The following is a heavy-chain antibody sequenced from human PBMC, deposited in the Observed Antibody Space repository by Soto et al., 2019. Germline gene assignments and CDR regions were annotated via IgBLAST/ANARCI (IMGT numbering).Heavy chain of an antibody. CDR1: GFTFSSYG. CDR3: AGYGDYGEEFHYYYGMDV. J-gene: IGHJ6*02. CDR2: IWYDGSNK. D-gene: IGHD4-17*01. Sequence: QVQLVESGGGVVQPGRSLRLSCAASGFTFSSYGMHWVRQAPGKGLEWVAVIWYDGSNKYYADSVKGRFTISRDNSKNTLYLQMNSLRAEDTAVYYCAGYGDYGEEFHYYYGMDVWGQGTTVTVSS. V-gene: IGHV3-33*01.